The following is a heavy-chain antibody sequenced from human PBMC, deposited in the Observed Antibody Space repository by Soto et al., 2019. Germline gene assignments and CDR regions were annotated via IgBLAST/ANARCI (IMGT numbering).Heavy chain of an antibody. J-gene: IGHJ4*02. Sequence: QVQLVQSGAEVKKPGSSVKVSCKASGGTFSSYTISWVRQAPGQGLEWMGRIIPILGIANYAPKFQGRVTITADNSTSTASMELSSLRSEDTGVYYCARDPGGSSSSWSAPFDYWGQGTLVTVSS. V-gene: IGHV1-69*08. CDR3: ARDPGGSSSSWSAPFDY. CDR1: GGTFSSYT. CDR2: IIPILGIA. D-gene: IGHD6-13*01.